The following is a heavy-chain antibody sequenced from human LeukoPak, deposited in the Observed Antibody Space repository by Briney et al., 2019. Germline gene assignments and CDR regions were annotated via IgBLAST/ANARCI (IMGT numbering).Heavy chain of an antibody. CDR2: IYHSGST. J-gene: IGHJ6*03. Sequence: SETLSLTCAVSGGSISSSNWWSWVRQPPGKGLEWIGEIYHSGSTNYNPSLKSRVTISVDTSKNQFSLKLSSVTAADTAVYYCTRGSIAYYYMDAWGKGTTVTISS. V-gene: IGHV4-4*02. CDR1: GGSISSSNW. D-gene: IGHD3-22*01. CDR3: TRGSIAYYYMDA.